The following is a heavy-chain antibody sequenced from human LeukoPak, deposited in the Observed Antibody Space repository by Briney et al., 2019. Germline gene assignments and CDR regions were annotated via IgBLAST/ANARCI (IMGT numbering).Heavy chain of an antibody. CDR2: ISYYGSNK. CDR1: GFTFSSYA. Sequence: GRSLRLSCASAGFTFSSYALHGVLQAPGKGLQGGAGISYYGSNKYYADSVKGRFTISRDNSKNTLYLQMNSLSAEDTAVYYCAHLAGLGDPFDIWGQGTMVTVSS. V-gene: IGHV3-30-3*01. J-gene: IGHJ3*02. CDR3: AHLAGLGDPFDI. D-gene: IGHD7-27*01.